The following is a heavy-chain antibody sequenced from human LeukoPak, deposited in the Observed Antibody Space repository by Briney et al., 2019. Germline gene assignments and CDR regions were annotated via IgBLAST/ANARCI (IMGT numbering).Heavy chain of an antibody. CDR2: VTGGVGST. Sequence: GGSLRLSCAASGFTFNNYAMNWVRHAPGKGLEWVSTVTGGVGSTYYADSVKGRFTISRDNSKNTLYLQMNSLRAEDTAVYYCAKSSGNSVSNWFDPWGQGTLVTVSS. V-gene: IGHV3-23*01. D-gene: IGHD4-23*01. CDR1: GFTFNNYA. J-gene: IGHJ5*02. CDR3: AKSSGNSVSNWFDP.